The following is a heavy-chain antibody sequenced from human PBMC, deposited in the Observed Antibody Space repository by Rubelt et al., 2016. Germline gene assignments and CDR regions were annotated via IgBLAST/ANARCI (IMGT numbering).Heavy chain of an antibody. CDR2: IRSKGTGGTT. V-gene: IGHV3-49*03. CDR1: GFSFGDYA. Sequence: EVQLVESGGGLVQPGRSLRLSCTASGFSFGDYAMSWLRQAPGKGLEWVGFIRSKGTGGTTEYAAAVKGSLTISRDDTKNSAHLKGDSLKTEDTAGYYCTSGRTYGLHWGQGTRVTVSS. CDR3: TSGRTYGLH. J-gene: IGHJ4*02. D-gene: IGHD3-10*01.